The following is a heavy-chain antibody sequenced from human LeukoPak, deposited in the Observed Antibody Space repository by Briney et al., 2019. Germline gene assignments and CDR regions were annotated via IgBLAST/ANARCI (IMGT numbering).Heavy chain of an antibody. Sequence: ASVKVSCKASGYTFTGYYMHWVRQAPGQGLEWMGRINPNSGNTGYAQKFQGRVTITRNTSISTAYMELSSLRSEDTAVYYCARELLDAFDIWGQGTMVTVSS. CDR1: GYTFTGYY. CDR3: ARELLDAFDI. CDR2: INPNSGNT. D-gene: IGHD6-6*01. J-gene: IGHJ3*02. V-gene: IGHV1-8*03.